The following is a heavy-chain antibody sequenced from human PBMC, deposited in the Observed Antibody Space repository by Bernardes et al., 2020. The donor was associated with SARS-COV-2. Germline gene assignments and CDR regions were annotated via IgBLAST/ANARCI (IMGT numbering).Heavy chain of an antibody. V-gene: IGHV1-2*04. CDR1: GYTFTGYY. D-gene: IGHD3-10*01. Sequence: AAKKDSCKASGYTFTGYYMHWVRQAPGQGLEWMGWINPNSGGTNYAQKFQGWVTMTRDTSISTAYMELSRLRSDDTAVYYCARGMVDEAGMDVWGQGTTVTGSS. CDR2: INPNSGGT. CDR3: ARGMVDEAGMDV. J-gene: IGHJ6*02.